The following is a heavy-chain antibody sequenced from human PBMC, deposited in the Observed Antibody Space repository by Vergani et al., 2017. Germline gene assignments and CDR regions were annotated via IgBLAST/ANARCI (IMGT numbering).Heavy chain of an antibody. Sequence: EVQLVESGGGLVKPGGSLRLSCAASGFTFSSYSMNWVRQAPGKGLEWVSSISSSSSYIYYADSVKGRFTISRDNAKNSLYLQMNSLRAEDTAVYYCAKGGTEDDFWSGYYIDGMDVWGQGP. CDR2: ISSSSSYI. D-gene: IGHD3-3*01. CDR1: GFTFSSYS. CDR3: AKGGTEDDFWSGYYIDGMDV. J-gene: IGHJ6*02. V-gene: IGHV3-21*04.